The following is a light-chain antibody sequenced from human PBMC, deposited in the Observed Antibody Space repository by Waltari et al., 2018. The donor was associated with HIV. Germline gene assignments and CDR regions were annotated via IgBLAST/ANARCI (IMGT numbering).Light chain of an antibody. CDR1: SGHSSYC. V-gene: IGLV4-69*01. Sequence: QLVLTQSPSAPASLGASVKLTCTLSSGHSSYCIPWHPQQPEKGPRYLMKLNSDGSHTKGDGIPDRFSGSSSGAERYLTISSLQSEDEADYYCQTWATGSVVFGGGTKLTVL. CDR3: QTWATGSVV. CDR2: LNSDGSH. J-gene: IGLJ2*01.